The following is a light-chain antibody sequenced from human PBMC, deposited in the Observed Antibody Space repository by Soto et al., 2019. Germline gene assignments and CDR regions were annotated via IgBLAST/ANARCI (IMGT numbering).Light chain of an antibody. CDR3: QQYGSSPWT. CDR2: GAS. CDR1: QSVSSSY. V-gene: IGKV3-20*01. J-gene: IGKJ1*01. Sequence: ILLTQSPCTLSLSPGERATLSCRASQSVSSSYLAWYQQKPGQAPRLLIYGASSRATGIPDRFSGSGSGTDFTLTISRLEPEDFAVYYCQQYGSSPWTFGQGTKV.